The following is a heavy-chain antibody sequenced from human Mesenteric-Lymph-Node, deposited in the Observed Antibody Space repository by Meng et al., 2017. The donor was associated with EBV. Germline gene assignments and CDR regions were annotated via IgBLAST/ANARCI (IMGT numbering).Heavy chain of an antibody. J-gene: IGHJ2*01. V-gene: IGHV4-4*02. D-gene: IGHD4-17*01. Sequence: VQLQESGPRLVQPSGTLSLACFVSGGSISSNNWWTWVGQSPGKGLEWIGEIYHSGSTNYNPSLKSRVTTSVDKSKNQFSLKLTSVTAADTAVYYCARGGIRGTRVTTSGVWNFDLWGRGTLVTVSS. CDR2: IYHSGST. CDR3: ARGGIRGTRVTTSGVWNFDL. CDR1: GGSISSNNW.